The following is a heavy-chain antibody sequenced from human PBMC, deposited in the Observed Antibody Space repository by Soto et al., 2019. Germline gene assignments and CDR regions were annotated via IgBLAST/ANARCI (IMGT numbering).Heavy chain of an antibody. Sequence: EVQLLESGGGLVQPGGSLRLSCAASGFTYPSYTMSWVRQAPGKGLEWVSGISGGGDNTYYADSVKGRFSISRDNSKDTRSLQMNSLKAEDTAVYYCAKAVLWEKDAFHVWGQGTMVTVSS. D-gene: IGHD1-26*01. CDR2: ISGGGDNT. CDR1: GFTYPSYT. V-gene: IGHV3-23*01. CDR3: AKAVLWEKDAFHV. J-gene: IGHJ3*01.